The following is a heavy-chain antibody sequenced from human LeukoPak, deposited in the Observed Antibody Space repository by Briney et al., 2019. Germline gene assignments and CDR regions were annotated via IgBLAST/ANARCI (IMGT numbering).Heavy chain of an antibody. J-gene: IGHJ4*02. CDR2: ISGSGGST. Sequence: GGSLRLSCAASGFTFSTYAMSWVRQAPGKGLEWVSVISGSGGSTNYADSVKGRFTISRDNSKNTLYLRMNSLRAEDTAVYYCAKDRNWIEGRFDYWGQGTLVTVSS. CDR3: AKDRNWIEGRFDY. V-gene: IGHV3-23*01. D-gene: IGHD1-1*01. CDR1: GFTFSTYA.